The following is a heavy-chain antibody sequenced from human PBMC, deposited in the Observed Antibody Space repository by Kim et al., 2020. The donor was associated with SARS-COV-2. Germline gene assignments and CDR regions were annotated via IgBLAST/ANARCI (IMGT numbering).Heavy chain of an antibody. CDR3: ERGPYYYDSSGYLGPDTDY. D-gene: IGHD3-22*01. J-gene: IGHJ4*02. Sequence: KGRFAISRDNAKRSVYLQMNSLRAEDTAVYYCERGPYYYDSSGYLGPDTDYWGQGTLVTVSS. V-gene: IGHV3-11*04.